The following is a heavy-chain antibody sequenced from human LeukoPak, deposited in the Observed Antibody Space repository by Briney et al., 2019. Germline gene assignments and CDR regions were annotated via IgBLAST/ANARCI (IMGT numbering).Heavy chain of an antibody. Sequence: GASVKVSCKASGGTFSSYAISWVRQAPGQGLEWMGRIIPILGIANYAQKFQGRVTITADKSTSTAYMELSSLRSDDTAVYYCARDRGATYYDFWSGYRTAVQFDYWGQGTLVTVSS. CDR1: GGTFSSYA. V-gene: IGHV1-69*04. CDR3: ARDRGATYYDFWSGYRTAVQFDY. J-gene: IGHJ4*02. CDR2: IIPILGIA. D-gene: IGHD3-3*01.